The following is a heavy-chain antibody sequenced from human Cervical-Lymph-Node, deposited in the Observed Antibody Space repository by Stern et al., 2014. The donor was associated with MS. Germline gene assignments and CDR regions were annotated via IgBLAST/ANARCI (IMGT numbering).Heavy chain of an antibody. CDR1: GGSISSYY. CDR2: IYYSGST. V-gene: IGHV4-59*01. J-gene: IGHJ4*02. Sequence: QLQLQESGPGLVKPSETLSLTCTVSGGSISSYYWSWIRQPPGKGLEWIGYIYYSGSTNYNPSLKSRVTISVDTSKNQFSLKLSSVTAADTAVYYCARVSSQQLYYYFDYWGQGTLVTVSS. CDR3: ARVSSQQLYYYFDY. D-gene: IGHD6-13*01.